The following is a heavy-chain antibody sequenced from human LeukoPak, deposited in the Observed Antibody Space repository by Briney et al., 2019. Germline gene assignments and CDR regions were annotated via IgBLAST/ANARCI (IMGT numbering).Heavy chain of an antibody. CDR2: ISSSSSYI. CDR3: ARVTMVRGVMTVHFDY. D-gene: IGHD3-10*01. Sequence: GGSLRLSCAASGFTFSSYSMNWVRQAPGKGLEWVSSISSSSSYIYYADSVKGRLTISRDNAKNSLYLQMNSLRAEDTAVYYCARVTMVRGVMTVHFDYWGQGTLVTVSS. J-gene: IGHJ4*02. V-gene: IGHV3-21*01. CDR1: GFTFSSYS.